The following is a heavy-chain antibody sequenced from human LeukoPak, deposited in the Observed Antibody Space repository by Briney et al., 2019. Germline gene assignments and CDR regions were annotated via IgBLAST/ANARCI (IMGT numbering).Heavy chain of an antibody. CDR3: ARSSSSNYYYGMDV. Sequence: GASVKVSCKASGYTFTSYDINWVRQATGQGLEWMGWMNPNSGNTGYAQKFQGRVTMTRNTSISTAYMELSSPRSEDTAVYYCARSSSSNYYYGMDVWGQGTTVTVSS. CDR1: GYTFTSYD. CDR2: MNPNSGNT. V-gene: IGHV1-8*01. D-gene: IGHD6-6*01. J-gene: IGHJ6*02.